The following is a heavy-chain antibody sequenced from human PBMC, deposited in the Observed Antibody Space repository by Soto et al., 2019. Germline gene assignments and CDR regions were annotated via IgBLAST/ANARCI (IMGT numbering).Heavy chain of an antibody. CDR3: AGNQDSCYVIKPLYFYNMDV. Sequence: QVQLVQSGAEVKKPGSSVKVSCKASGGTFSSYAISWVRQAPGQGLEWMGGIIPIFGTANYAQKFQGRVTITADESTSTGYMERSSLRSEDTAVYYCAGNQDSCYVIKPLYFYNMDVWGQGTTVTVSS. CDR2: IIPIFGTA. D-gene: IGHD5-12*01. J-gene: IGHJ6*02. CDR1: GGTFSSYA. V-gene: IGHV1-69*12.